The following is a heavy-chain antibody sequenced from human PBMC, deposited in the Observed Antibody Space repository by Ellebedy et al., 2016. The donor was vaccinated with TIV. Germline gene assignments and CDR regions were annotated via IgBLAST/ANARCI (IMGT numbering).Heavy chain of an antibody. CDR2: IIPIFGTA. CDR1: GGTFKNYP. Sequence: SVKVSCKAFGGTFKNYPISWVRQAPGQGLEWMGGIIPIFGTAKYAQKFQGRVTITADEPTSTAYMELSGLRSEDTAVYFCARVAASNGLMVSFLYFDYWGQGTLVTVSS. J-gene: IGHJ4*02. CDR3: ARVAASNGLMVSFLYFDY. D-gene: IGHD2-8*01. V-gene: IGHV1-69*13.